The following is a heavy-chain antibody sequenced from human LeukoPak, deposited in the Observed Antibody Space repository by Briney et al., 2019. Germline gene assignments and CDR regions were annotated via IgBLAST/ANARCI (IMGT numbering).Heavy chain of an antibody. Sequence: SVKVSCKASGGTFSSYAISWVRQAPGQGLEWMGGIIPIFGTANYAQKFQGRVTITADESTSTAYMELSSLRSEDTAVCYCAREGPLHSSPNWFDPWGQGTLVTVSS. CDR1: GGTFSSYA. CDR3: AREGPLHSSPNWFDP. D-gene: IGHD6-13*01. CDR2: IIPIFGTA. J-gene: IGHJ5*02. V-gene: IGHV1-69*13.